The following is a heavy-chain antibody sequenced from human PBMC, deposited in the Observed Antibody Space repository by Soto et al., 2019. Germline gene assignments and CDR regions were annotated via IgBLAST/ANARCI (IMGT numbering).Heavy chain of an antibody. D-gene: IGHD3-3*01. CDR3: AREPNWSGDKCYYYYDMDV. V-gene: IGHV4-61*01. Sequence: QVHLQESGPGLVKPSETLSLTCTVSGGSVSSDTYYWSWIRQPPGKGLEWLGYIYYTGTSNYNPSLKSRVTISLDTSKNQFSLKLSSVTAADTAVYYCAREPNWSGDKCYYYYDMDVWGQGTSVTVSS. J-gene: IGHJ6*02. CDR2: IYYTGTS. CDR1: GGSVSSDTYY.